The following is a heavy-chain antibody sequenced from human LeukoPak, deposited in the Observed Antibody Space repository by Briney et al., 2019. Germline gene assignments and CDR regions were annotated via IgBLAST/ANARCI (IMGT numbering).Heavy chain of an antibody. J-gene: IGHJ4*02. CDR3: STRRPPNGDLPLDF. D-gene: IGHD4-17*01. CDR1: GFTFSDAW. V-gene: IGHV3-15*01. Sequence: GGXLRLSCAASGFTFSDAWXXWVRQAPXXXXXXXXXXKTKDDGGTADYAXXXXXRXXISRDDSTSTLYLQLNSLKXXDTGVYYCSTRRPPNGDLPLDFWGQGTLVTVSS. CDR2: XKTKDDGGTA.